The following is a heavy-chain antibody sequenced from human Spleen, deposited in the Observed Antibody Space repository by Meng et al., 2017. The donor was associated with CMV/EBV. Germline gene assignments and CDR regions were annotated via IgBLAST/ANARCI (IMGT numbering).Heavy chain of an antibody. D-gene: IGHD6-19*01. J-gene: IGHJ4*02. Sequence: AASGYTFKNFRMHWVRQTPGKGLVWVSRINGDGSDTNYADSVKGRFTVSRDSADNTLYLQMNSLRVEDTAVYYCAREGPNSGWYVDYWGQGILVTVSS. CDR2: INGDGSDT. V-gene: IGHV3-74*01. CDR3: AREGPNSGWYVDY. CDR1: GYTFKNFR.